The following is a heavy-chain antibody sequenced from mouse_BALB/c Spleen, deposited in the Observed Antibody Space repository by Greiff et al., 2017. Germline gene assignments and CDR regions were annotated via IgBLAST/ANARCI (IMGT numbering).Heavy chain of an antibody. CDR1: GFSLTSYG. Sequence: VQGVESGPGLVAPSQSLSITCTVSGFSLTSYGVHWVRQPPGKGLEWLGVIWAGGSTNYNSALMSRLSISKDNSKSQVFLKMNSLQTDDTAMYYCASIYYDYDGWFAYWGQGTLVTVSA. CDR2: IWAGGST. V-gene: IGHV2-9*02. J-gene: IGHJ3*01. CDR3: ASIYYDYDGWFAY. D-gene: IGHD2-4*01.